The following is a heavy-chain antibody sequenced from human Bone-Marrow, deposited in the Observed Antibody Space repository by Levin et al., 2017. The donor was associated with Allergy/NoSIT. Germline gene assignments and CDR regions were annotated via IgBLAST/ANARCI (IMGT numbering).Heavy chain of an antibody. CDR1: GGSFSGYY. D-gene: IGHD3-16*01. J-gene: IGHJ4*02. V-gene: IGHV4-34*01. CDR2: INHSGST. Sequence: PSETLSLTCAVYGGSFSGYYWSWIRQPPGKGLEWIGEINHSGSTNYNPSLKSRVTISVDTSKNQFSLKLSSVTAADTAVYYCARGRFNVWGSYFFSFDYWGQGTLVTVSS. CDR3: ARGRFNVWGSYFFSFDY.